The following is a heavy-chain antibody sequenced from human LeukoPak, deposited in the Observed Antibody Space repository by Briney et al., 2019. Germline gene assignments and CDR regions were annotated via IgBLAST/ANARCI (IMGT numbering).Heavy chain of an antibody. Sequence: GGALRLSCAASGFTFSDACMSWVRQAPGKGLEWVGRIKSKTDDGTTDYAAPVKGRFTISRDDSKNTLYLQMNSLKTEDTAVYCCTTGYSSSRFDYWGQGTLVTVSS. CDR3: TTGYSSSRFDY. J-gene: IGHJ4*02. D-gene: IGHD6-13*01. CDR1: GFTFSDAC. V-gene: IGHV3-15*01. CDR2: IKSKTDDGTT.